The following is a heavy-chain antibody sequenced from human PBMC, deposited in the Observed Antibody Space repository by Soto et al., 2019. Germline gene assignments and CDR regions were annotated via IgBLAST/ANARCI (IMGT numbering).Heavy chain of an antibody. CDR2: INPSGGST. Sequence: ASVKVSCKASGYTFTSYYMHWVRQAPGQGLEWMGIINPSGGSTSYAQKFQGRVTMTRDRSKNQFSLKLSSVTAADTAAYYCARVPDYWGQGILVTVSS. D-gene: IGHD2-2*01. V-gene: IGHV1-46*01. CDR1: GYTFTSYY. J-gene: IGHJ4*02. CDR3: ARVPDY.